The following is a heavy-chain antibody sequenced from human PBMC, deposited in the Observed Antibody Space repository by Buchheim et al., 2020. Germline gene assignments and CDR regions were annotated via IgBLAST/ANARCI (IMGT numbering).Heavy chain of an antibody. CDR3: ASVLSIPFDY. V-gene: IGHV3-30*04. D-gene: IGHD2/OR15-2a*01. J-gene: IGHJ4*02. CDR1: GFTFSSYA. CDR2: ISYDGSNK. Sequence: QVQLVESGGGVVQPGRSLRLSCAASGFTFSSYAMHWVRQAPGKGLEWVAVISYDGSNKYYADSVKGRFTISRANSKNTLYLQMNSLRAEDTAVYYCASVLSIPFDYWGQGTL.